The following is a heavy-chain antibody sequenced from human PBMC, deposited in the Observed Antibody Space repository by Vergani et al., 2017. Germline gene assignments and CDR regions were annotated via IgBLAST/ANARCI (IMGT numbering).Heavy chain of an antibody. V-gene: IGHV3-30*02. Sequence: QVQLVESGGGVVQPGGSLRLSCAASGFTFSSYGMHWVRQAPGKGLEWVAFIRYDGSNKYYADSVKGRFTISRDNSKNTLYLQMNSLRAEDTAVYYCARDSPICDFWSGYLCAFDIWGQGTMVTVSS. CDR2: IRYDGSNK. CDR3: ARDSPICDFWSGYLCAFDI. J-gene: IGHJ3*02. CDR1: GFTFSSYG. D-gene: IGHD3-3*01.